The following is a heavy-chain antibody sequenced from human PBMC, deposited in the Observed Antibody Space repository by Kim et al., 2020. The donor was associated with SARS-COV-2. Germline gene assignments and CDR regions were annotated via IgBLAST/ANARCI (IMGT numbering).Heavy chain of an antibody. J-gene: IGHJ3*02. V-gene: IGHV1-69*01. Sequence: AQKFQGRVTITADESTSTAYMELSSLRSEDTAVYYCARGGRDGYNDAFDIWGQGTMVTVSS. D-gene: IGHD5-12*01. CDR3: ARGGRDGYNDAFDI.